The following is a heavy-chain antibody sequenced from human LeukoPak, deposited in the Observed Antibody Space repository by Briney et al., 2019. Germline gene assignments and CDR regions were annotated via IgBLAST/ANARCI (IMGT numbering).Heavy chain of an antibody. CDR1: GFTFSSYW. Sequence: GGSLRLSCAASGFTFSSYWMSWVRQAPGKGLEWVANIKQDGSEKYYVDSVKGRFTISRDNAKNSLYLQMNSLRAEDTAVYYCARHLTTVTTRYYFDYWGQGTLVTVSS. J-gene: IGHJ4*02. V-gene: IGHV3-7*01. CDR3: ARHLTTVTTRYYFDY. CDR2: IKQDGSEK. D-gene: IGHD4-17*01.